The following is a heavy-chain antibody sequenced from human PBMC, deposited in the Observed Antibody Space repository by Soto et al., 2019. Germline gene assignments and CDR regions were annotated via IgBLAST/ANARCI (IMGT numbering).Heavy chain of an antibody. V-gene: IGHV3-23*01. J-gene: IGHJ4*02. D-gene: IGHD6-19*01. CDR2: MSGNGNSA. Sequence: GGSLRLSCAASGFTFRDYAMNWVRLSPGKGLEWVSDMSGNGNSARYADSGKGRFTIARDNSKDTLYLQMNSLRVDDTDVYYCGKERRGRGWSVCNFWGQGSLVTVSS. CDR3: GKERRGRGWSVCNF. CDR1: GFTFRDYA.